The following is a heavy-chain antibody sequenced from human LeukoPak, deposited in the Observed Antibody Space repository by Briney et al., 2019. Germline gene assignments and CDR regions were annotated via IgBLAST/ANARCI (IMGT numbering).Heavy chain of an antibody. CDR3: VRVRSGWPHDAFDI. D-gene: IGHD6-19*01. J-gene: IGHJ3*02. Sequence: GASVKVSCKASGYTFTSYAMNWVRQAPGQGLEWMGWINTNTGNPTYAQGFTGRFVFSLDTSVSTAYLQISSLKAEDTAVYYCVRVRSGWPHDAFDIWGQGTMVTVSS. CDR2: INTNTGNP. V-gene: IGHV7-4-1*02. CDR1: GYTFTSYA.